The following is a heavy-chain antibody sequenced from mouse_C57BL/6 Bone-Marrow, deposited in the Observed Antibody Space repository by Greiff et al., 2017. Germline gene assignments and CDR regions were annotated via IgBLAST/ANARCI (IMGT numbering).Heavy chain of an antibody. Sequence: ESGPGLVKPSQSLSLTCSVTGYSITSGYYWNWIRQFPGNKLEWMGYISYDGSNNSNPSLKNRISITRDTSKNQFFLKLNSVTTEDTATYYCACYYYGSSYWGQGTTLTVSS. CDR3: ACYYYGSSY. CDR1: GYSITSGYY. D-gene: IGHD1-1*01. J-gene: IGHJ2*01. CDR2: ISYDGSN. V-gene: IGHV3-6*01.